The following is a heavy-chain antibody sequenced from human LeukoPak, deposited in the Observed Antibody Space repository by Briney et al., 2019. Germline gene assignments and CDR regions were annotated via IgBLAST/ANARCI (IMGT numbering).Heavy chain of an antibody. V-gene: IGHV1-3*01. J-gene: IGHJ4*02. D-gene: IGHD4-17*01. CDR3: ARPSLDDYGDPGDY. CDR2: INAGNGNT. CDR1: GYTFTSYA. Sequence: ASVKVSCKASGYTFTSYAMHWVRQAPGQRLEWMGWINAGNGNTKYSQKFQGRVTITRDTSASTAYMELSSLGSEDTAVYYCARPSLDDYGDPGDYWGQGTLVTVSS.